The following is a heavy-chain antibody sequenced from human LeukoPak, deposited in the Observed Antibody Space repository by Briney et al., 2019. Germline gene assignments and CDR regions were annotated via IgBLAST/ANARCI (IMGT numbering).Heavy chain of an antibody. Sequence: GGSLRLSCAASGFSFSDYYMSWIRQAPGKGLEWVSYISSSSRYTNYADSVKGRFTISRDNAKNSLYLQMNSLRAEDTAVYYCARDWNGDDYFDYWGQGTLVTVSS. J-gene: IGHJ4*02. CDR1: GFSFSDYY. CDR2: ISSSSRYT. V-gene: IGHV3-11*05. CDR3: ARDWNGDDYFDY. D-gene: IGHD1-1*01.